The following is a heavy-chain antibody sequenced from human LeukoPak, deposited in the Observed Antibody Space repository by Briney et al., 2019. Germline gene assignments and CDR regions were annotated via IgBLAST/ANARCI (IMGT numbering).Heavy chain of an antibody. V-gene: IGHV4-34*01. D-gene: IGHD3-10*01. J-gene: IGHJ6*02. CDR3: ARGGYYYGSGSYYKYSYYYGMDV. CDR2: INHSGST. Sequence: PSETLSLTCAVYGGPFSGYYWSWIRQPPGKGLEWIGEINHSGSTNYNPSLKSRVTISVDTSKNQFSLKLSSVTAADTAVYYCARGGYYYGSGSYYKYSYYYGMDVWGQGTTVTVSS. CDR1: GGPFSGYY.